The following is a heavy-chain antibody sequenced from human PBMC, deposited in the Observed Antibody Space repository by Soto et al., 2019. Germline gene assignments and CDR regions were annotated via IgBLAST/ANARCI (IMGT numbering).Heavy chain of an antibody. CDR3: ARDWGAPGRGSALGYYYHFGMDG. CDR1: GFTFSTYW. J-gene: IGHJ6*02. Sequence: EVQLVESGGGVVQPGGSLRLSCAASGFTFSTYWMNWVRQAPGKGLEWVANIKEDGSEEFYVDSVKGRFTISRDNAKNSLYLEMNILRGEDTAVYYCARDWGAPGRGSALGYYYHFGMDGWGQGTTVTVPS. V-gene: IGHV3-7*05. CDR2: IKEDGSEE. D-gene: IGHD3-16*01.